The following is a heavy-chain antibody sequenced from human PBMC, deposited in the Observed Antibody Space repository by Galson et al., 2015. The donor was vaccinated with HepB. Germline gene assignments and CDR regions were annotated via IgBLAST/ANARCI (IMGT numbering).Heavy chain of an antibody. CDR2: ISYDGSNK. CDR3: ARDLGWGMTTVTTYFDY. V-gene: IGHV3-30-3*01. Sequence: SLRLSCAASGFTFSSYAMHWVRQAPGKGLEWVAVISYDGSNKYYADSVKGRFTISRDNSKNTLYLQMNSLRAEDTAVYYCARDLGWGMTTVTTYFDYWGQGTLVTVSS. CDR1: GFTFSSYA. J-gene: IGHJ4*02. D-gene: IGHD4-11*01.